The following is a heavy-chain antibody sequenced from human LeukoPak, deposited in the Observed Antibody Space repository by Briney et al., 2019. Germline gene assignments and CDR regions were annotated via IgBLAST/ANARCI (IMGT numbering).Heavy chain of an antibody. Sequence: GGSLRLSCAASGFTFSSYAMHWVRQAPGKGLEWVAVISYDGSNKYYADSVKGRFTISRDNSKNTLYLQMNSLRAEDTAAYYCARDPLRAMAYLDYYYYGMDVWGQGTPVTVSS. CDR2: ISYDGSNK. J-gene: IGHJ6*02. D-gene: IGHD5-18*01. CDR3: ARDPLRAMAYLDYYYYGMDV. V-gene: IGHV3-30-3*01. CDR1: GFTFSSYA.